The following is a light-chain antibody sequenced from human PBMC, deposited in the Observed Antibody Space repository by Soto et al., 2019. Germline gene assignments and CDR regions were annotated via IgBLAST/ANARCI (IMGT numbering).Light chain of an antibody. CDR2: GAS. CDR3: QQYNNWPQT. CDR1: QNVATN. Sequence: EAVLTQSPATLSVSPGEGATLSCRASQNVATNLAWYQQRPGQAPRLLIYGASKRAIGLPARFSGSGSGTEFTLTITSLQSEDLAVYSCQQYNNWPQTFGQWTKVEIK. J-gene: IGKJ1*01. V-gene: IGKV3-15*01.